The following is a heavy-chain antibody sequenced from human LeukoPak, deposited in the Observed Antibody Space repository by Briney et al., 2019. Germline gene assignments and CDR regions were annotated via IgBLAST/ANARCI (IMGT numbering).Heavy chain of an antibody. J-gene: IGHJ4*02. V-gene: IGHV3-7*01. Sequence: PGGSLRLSCGAPGFTFSSYGMHWVRQAPGKGLEWVANINGDGSLNGHVASVKGRFTISRDNAKNSVYLQMISLRDEDTAVYYCTRDRAYGALDYWGQGTLVTVSS. CDR2: INGDGSLN. CDR1: GFTFSSYG. D-gene: IGHD4/OR15-4a*01. CDR3: TRDRAYGALDY.